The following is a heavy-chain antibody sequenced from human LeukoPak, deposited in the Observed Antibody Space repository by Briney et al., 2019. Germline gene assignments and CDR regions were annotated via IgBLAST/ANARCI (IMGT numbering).Heavy chain of an antibody. Sequence: GGSLRLSCAASGFTFSNYAMNWVRQAPGKGLEWVSGISGGGTATYYADSVKGRFTISRDNSKNTLFLQMNSLRAEDTAVYHCAKGTRSSWPAFAYWSQGTLVVVSS. CDR3: AKGTRSSWPAFAY. J-gene: IGHJ4*02. V-gene: IGHV3-23*01. CDR1: GFTFSNYA. CDR2: ISGGGTAT. D-gene: IGHD6-13*01.